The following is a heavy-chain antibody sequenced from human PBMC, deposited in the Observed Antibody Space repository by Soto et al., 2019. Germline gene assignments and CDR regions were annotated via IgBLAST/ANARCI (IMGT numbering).Heavy chain of an antibody. CDR1: GFTFSSYA. Sequence: EVQLLESGGGLVQPGGSLRLSCAASGFTFSSYAMSWVRQAPGKGLEWVSAISGSGGSTYYADSVKGRFTISRDNSKNTMYLQMNSLRAEDTAVYYCAKGQQLVHDAFDICGQGTMVTVSS. CDR2: ISGSGGST. CDR3: AKGQQLVHDAFDI. V-gene: IGHV3-23*01. D-gene: IGHD6-6*01. J-gene: IGHJ3*02.